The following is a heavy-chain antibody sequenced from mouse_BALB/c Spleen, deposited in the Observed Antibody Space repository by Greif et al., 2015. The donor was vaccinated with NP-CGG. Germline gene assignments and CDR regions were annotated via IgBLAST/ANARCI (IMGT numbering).Heavy chain of an antibody. Sequence: EVKLQESGAELVRPGALVKLSCKASGFNIKDYYMHWVKQRPEQGLEWIGWIDPENGNTIYDPKFQGKASITADTSSNTAYLQLSSLTSEDTAVYYCALYDYDFDYWGQGTTLTVSS. D-gene: IGHD2-4*01. CDR2: IDPENGNT. V-gene: IGHV14-1*02. CDR1: GFNIKDYY. J-gene: IGHJ2*01. CDR3: ALYDYDFDY.